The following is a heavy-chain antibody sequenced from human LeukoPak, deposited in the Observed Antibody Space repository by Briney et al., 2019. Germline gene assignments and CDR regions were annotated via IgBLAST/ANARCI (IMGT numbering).Heavy chain of an antibody. D-gene: IGHD2-21*02. CDR3: ATRLYCGGDCYWLGELGDTYYFDY. CDR1: GYSFTSYW. Sequence: GESLKISCKGSGYSFTSYWIGWVRQMPGKGLEWMGIIYPGDSDTRYSPSFQGQVTISADKSISTAYLQWSSLKASDTAMYYCATRLYCGGDCYWLGELGDTYYFDYWGQGTLVTVSS. V-gene: IGHV5-51*01. CDR2: IYPGDSDT. J-gene: IGHJ4*02.